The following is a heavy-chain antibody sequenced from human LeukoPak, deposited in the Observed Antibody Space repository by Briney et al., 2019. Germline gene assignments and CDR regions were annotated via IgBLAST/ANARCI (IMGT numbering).Heavy chain of an antibody. CDR2: IYYSGST. J-gene: IGHJ4*02. V-gene: IGHV4-59*08. CDR1: GGSISSYY. D-gene: IGHD1-26*01. Sequence: SETLSLTCTVSGGSISSYYWSWIRQPPGKGLEWIGYIYYSGSTNYNPSLKSRVTISVDTSKNQFSLKLSSVTAADTAVYYCARHLVGATPLHMYNFDYWGQGTLVTVSS. CDR3: ARHLVGATPLHMYNFDY.